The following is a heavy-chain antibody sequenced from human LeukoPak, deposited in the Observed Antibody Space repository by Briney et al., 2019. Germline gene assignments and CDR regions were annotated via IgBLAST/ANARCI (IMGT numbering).Heavy chain of an antibody. CDR2: IQSDGSMQ. J-gene: IGHJ4*02. CDR1: GFSFSSYW. CDR3: ARIPRGSGWSFLDF. D-gene: IGHD6-19*01. Sequence: GGSLSLSCAASGFSFSSYWMSWVRQAPGKGLEWVANIQSDGSMQQYVDSVKGRLTISRDNAKNSLYLQMNSLRAEDTAVYYCARIPRGSGWSFLDFWGQGTLVTVTS. V-gene: IGHV3-7*01.